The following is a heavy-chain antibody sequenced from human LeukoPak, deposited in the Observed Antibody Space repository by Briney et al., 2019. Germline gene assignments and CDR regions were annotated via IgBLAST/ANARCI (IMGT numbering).Heavy chain of an antibody. D-gene: IGHD3-10*01. CDR3: ATPVPHGSDPSLYYYYMDV. V-gene: IGHV1-18*01. CDR1: GYTFTTYG. CDR2: SSPYNGNT. Sequence: ASVKVSCKASGYTFTTYGISWVRQAPGQGLEWMGWSSPYNGNTNYAQKLRGRVTMTTDTSTSTAYMELRSLRSDDTAVYFCATPVPHGSDPSLYYYYMDVWGKGTTVTIAS. J-gene: IGHJ6*03.